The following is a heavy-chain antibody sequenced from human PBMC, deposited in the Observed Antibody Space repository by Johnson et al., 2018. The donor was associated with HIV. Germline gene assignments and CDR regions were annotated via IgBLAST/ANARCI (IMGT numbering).Heavy chain of an antibody. CDR2: ISWNSGSI. J-gene: IGHJ3*01. V-gene: IGHV3-9*01. CDR1: GFSFDDYA. Sequence: VQLVESGGGVVHPGGSLRLSCAASGFSFDDYAMHWVRQAPGKGLEWVSGISWNSGSIGYADSVKGRFTISRDNSKNTLYLQMNSLTAGDTAVYYCARGLVVPAWGQGTMVTVSS. CDR3: ARGLVVPA. D-gene: IGHD2-2*01.